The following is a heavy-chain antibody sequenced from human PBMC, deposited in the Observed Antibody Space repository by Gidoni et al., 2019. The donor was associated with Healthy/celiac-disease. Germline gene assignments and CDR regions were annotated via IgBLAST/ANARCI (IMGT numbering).Heavy chain of an antibody. V-gene: IGHV3-23*01. CDR1: GFTFSRHA. Sequence: EVQLLESGGGLVKPGRSLRLFCAAYGFTFSRHALSWVSPAPGKGLEWVSVISVSWGSTYYADSVKGRFTISRDNSKSTLYLQMNSLRAEDTAVYYCAKPQGGGDFWSGYPTFDYWGQGTLVTGSS. CDR3: AKPQGGGDFWSGYPTFDY. D-gene: IGHD3-3*01. CDR2: ISVSWGST. J-gene: IGHJ4*02.